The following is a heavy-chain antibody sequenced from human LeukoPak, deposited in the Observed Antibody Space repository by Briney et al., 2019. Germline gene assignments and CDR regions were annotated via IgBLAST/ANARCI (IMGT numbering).Heavy chain of an antibody. CDR1: GFTFSSYS. J-gene: IGHJ4*02. CDR3: ARDRSVVVPAAMDDY. D-gene: IGHD2-2*01. CDR2: ISSSSSYI. Sequence: GGSLTLSCAASGFTFSSYSLNWVRQAPGKGLEGVSSISSSSSYIYYADSVKGRFTISRDNAKNSLYLQMNSLRAEDTAVYYCARDRSVVVPAAMDDYWGQGTLVTVSS. V-gene: IGHV3-21*01.